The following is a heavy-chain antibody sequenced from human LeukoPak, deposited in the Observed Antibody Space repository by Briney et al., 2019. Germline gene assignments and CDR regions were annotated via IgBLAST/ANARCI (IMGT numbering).Heavy chain of an antibody. J-gene: IGHJ4*02. Sequence: SVKVSSKASVVTFSSYAISWVGQSPGQRLEWMGGISPIFVTANYAQKFQGRVTITADESTSTAYMELSSLRSEDTAVYYCATSIYSSGWYNWDYWGQGTLVTVSS. CDR2: ISPIFVTA. V-gene: IGHV1-69*13. CDR3: ATSIYSSGWYNWDY. CDR1: VVTFSSYA. D-gene: IGHD6-19*01.